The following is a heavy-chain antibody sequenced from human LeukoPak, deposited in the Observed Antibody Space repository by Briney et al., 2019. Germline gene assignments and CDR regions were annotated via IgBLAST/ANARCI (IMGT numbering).Heavy chain of an antibody. CDR1: GGSISSSSYS. CDR3: VIGVWFGELEFDY. CDR2: IYYSGST. V-gene: IGHV4-39*01. D-gene: IGHD3-10*01. J-gene: IGHJ4*02. Sequence: SETLSLTCTVSGGSISSSSYSWGWIRQPPGKGLEWIGSIYYSGSTYYNPSLKSRVTISVDTSKNQFSLKLSSVTAADTAVYYCVIGVWFGELEFDYWGQGTLVTVSS.